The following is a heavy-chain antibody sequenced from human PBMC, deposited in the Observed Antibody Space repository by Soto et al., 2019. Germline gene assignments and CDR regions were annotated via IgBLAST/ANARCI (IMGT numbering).Heavy chain of an antibody. V-gene: IGHV4-34*01. CDR1: GGSFSGYY. CDR2: INHSGRT. J-gene: IGHJ4*02. Sequence: SETLSLTCAVYGGSFSGYYWNWIRQPPGKGLEWIGEINHSGRTNYNPSLKSRVTISVDTSKSQISLKVSSVTAADTAVYYCASSYSGWYGFDYWGQGTLVTVSS. D-gene: IGHD6-19*01. CDR3: ASSYSGWYGFDY.